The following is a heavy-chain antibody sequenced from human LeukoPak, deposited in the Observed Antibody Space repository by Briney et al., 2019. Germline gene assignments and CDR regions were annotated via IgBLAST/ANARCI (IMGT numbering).Heavy chain of an antibody. V-gene: IGHV4-38-2*01. J-gene: IGHJ5*02. CDR1: GYSISSGYY. CDR3: ARGDVAAVSWFDP. D-gene: IGHD6-19*01. CDR2: IFHSGST. Sequence: SETLSLTCAVSGYSISSGYYWGWIRQPPGKGLEWIGSIFHSGSTYYNPSLKSRVTISVDTSKNQFSLKLSSVTAADTAVYYCARGDVAAVSWFDPWGQGTLVTVSS.